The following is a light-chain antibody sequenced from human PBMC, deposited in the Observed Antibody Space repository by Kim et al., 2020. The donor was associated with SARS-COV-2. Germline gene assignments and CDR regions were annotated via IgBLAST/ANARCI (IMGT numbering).Light chain of an antibody. CDR3: SSYTSSSTLI. V-gene: IGLV2-14*03. Sequence: QSALTQPASVPGSPGQSITISCTGTSSDVGGYNYVSWYQQHPGKAPNLLIYDVSKRPSGVSHRFSGSKSGNTASLTISGLQAEDEADYYCSSYTSSSTLIFGGGTQLTVL. J-gene: IGLJ2*01. CDR1: SSDVGGYNY. CDR2: DVS.